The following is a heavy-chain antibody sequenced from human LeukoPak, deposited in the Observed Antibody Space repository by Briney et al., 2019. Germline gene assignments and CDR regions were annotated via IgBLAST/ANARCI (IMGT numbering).Heavy chain of an antibody. CDR2: IYPGDSDT. D-gene: IGHD6-19*01. J-gene: IGHJ4*02. CDR3: ATGIAVAGTGFDY. CDR1: GYSFTSYW. Sequence: GESLKISCKGSGYSFTSYWIGWVRQLPGKGLEWMGIIYPGDSDTRYSPSFQGQVTISADKSISTAYLQWSSLKASDTAMYYCATGIAVAGTGFDYWGQGTLVTVSS. V-gene: IGHV5-51*01.